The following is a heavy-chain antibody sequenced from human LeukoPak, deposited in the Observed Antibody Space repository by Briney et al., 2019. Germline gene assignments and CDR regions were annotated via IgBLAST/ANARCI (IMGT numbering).Heavy chain of an antibody. CDR2: IYSGGNT. CDR1: GLTFSSYL. J-gene: IGHJ1*01. Sequence: GGSLRLSCAASGLTFSSYLMTWVRQAPGKGLEWVSVIYSGGNTYYADSVKGRFTISRDNSENTLYLQMNSLRAEDTAVYYCARGSMTSVYFPLWGQGTLVTVSS. V-gene: IGHV3-66*01. CDR3: ARGSMTSVYFPL.